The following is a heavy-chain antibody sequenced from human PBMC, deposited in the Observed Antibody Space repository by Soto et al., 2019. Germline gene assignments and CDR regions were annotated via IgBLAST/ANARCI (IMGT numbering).Heavy chain of an antibody. CDR3: ACESWNNYNYAMDV. CDR2: VYTSGST. D-gene: IGHD1-1*01. Sequence: TSETLSLTCTVSGGSISSYYWNWIRQPAREGLEWIGRVYTSGSTSYNPSLQSRVTVSVDSSKNQFSLRLTSVTAADTAVYFCACESWNNYNYAMDVWGQGTTVTVSS. CDR1: GGSISSYY. V-gene: IGHV4-4*07. J-gene: IGHJ6*02.